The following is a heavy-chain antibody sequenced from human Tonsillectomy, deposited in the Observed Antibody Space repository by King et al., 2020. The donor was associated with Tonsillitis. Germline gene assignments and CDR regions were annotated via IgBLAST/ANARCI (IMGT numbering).Heavy chain of an antibody. CDR2: ISWNSGSI. V-gene: IGHV3-9*01. J-gene: IGHJ3*02. CDR3: AKDISTGLEGFDAFDI. Sequence: VQLVESGGGLVQPGRSLRLSCAASGFTFDDYAMHWVRQAPGKGLEWVSGISWNSGSIDYADSVKGRFTISRDNAKNSLYLQMNSLRAEDTALYYCAKDISTGLEGFDAFDIWGQGTMVTVSS. CDR1: GFTFDDYA. D-gene: IGHD2-2*01.